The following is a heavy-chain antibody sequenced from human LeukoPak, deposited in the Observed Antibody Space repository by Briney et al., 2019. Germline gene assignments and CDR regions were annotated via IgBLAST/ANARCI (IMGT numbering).Heavy chain of an antibody. V-gene: IGHV3-21*01. Sequence: PGGSLRLSCAASGFTFSSYSMNWVRQAPGKGLEWVSSISSSSSYIYYADSVKGRFTISRDNAKNSLCLQMNSLRAEDTAVYYCASDSGYERGFDYWGQGTLVTVSS. CDR2: ISSSSSYI. CDR3: ASDSGYERGFDY. D-gene: IGHD5-12*01. CDR1: GFTFSSYS. J-gene: IGHJ4*02.